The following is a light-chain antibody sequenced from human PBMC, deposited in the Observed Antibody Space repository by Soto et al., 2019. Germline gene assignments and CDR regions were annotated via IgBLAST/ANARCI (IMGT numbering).Light chain of an antibody. V-gene: IGKV1-5*01. J-gene: IGKJ1*01. CDR3: QQYNSFWT. Sequence: SQMTQSTSTLSASVGDRVTITCLASQSISSWLAWYQQKPGKAPKLLIYDASSLESGVPSRFSGSGSGAEFTLTISSLQPDDFATYYCQQYNSFWTFGQGTKVDI. CDR1: QSISSW. CDR2: DAS.